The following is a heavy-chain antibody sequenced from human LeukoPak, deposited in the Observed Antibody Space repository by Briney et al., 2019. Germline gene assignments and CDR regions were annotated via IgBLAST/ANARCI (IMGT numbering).Heavy chain of an antibody. CDR1: GASLTIYY. CDR3: ATGDHSFDN. D-gene: IGHD7-27*01. J-gene: IGHJ4*02. Sequence: SETLSLTCSVSGASLTIYYWNWIRQPAGKGLEWIGRYASGTTAHNPSLKSQFTMSIDTSKNQISMKLTSVTAADTAVYYCATGDHSFDNWGQGILVTV. CDR2: YASGTT. V-gene: IGHV4-4*07.